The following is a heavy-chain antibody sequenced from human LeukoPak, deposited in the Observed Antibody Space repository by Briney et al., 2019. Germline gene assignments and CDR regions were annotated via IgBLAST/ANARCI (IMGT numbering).Heavy chain of an antibody. J-gene: IGHJ6*03. Sequence: ASVKVSCKASGYTFTSYDINWVRQATGQGLEWMGWMNPNSGNTGYAQKFQGRVTMTRNTSIGTAYMELSSLRSEGTAVYYCARGFVGEDLYYYYYMDVWGKGTTVTVSS. CDR2: MNPNSGNT. D-gene: IGHD3-16*01. V-gene: IGHV1-8*01. CDR1: GYTFTSYD. CDR3: ARGFVGEDLYYYYYMDV.